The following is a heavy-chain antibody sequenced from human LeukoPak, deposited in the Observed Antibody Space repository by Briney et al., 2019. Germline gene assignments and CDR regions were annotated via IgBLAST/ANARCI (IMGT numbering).Heavy chain of an antibody. Sequence: PSETLSLTCTVPGYSISSGYYWGWIRQPPGKGLEWIGSIYHSGSTYYNPSLKSRVTISVDTSKNQFSLKLSSVTAADTAVYYCARSLAGTEHFDYWGQGTLVTVSS. J-gene: IGHJ4*02. V-gene: IGHV4-38-2*02. CDR2: IYHSGST. CDR3: ARSLAGTEHFDY. D-gene: IGHD6-13*01. CDR1: GYSISSGYY.